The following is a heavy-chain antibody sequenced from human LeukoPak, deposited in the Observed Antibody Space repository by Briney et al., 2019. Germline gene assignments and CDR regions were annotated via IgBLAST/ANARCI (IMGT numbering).Heavy chain of an antibody. V-gene: IGHV4-31*03. CDR3: ARAPDPGAFDI. Sequence: SETPSLTCTVSGGSISSGGYYWSWIRQHPGKGLEWIGYIYYSGSTYYNPSLKSRVTISVDTSKNQFSLKLSSVTAADTAVYYCARAPDPGAFDIWGQGTMVTVSS. CDR2: IYYSGST. CDR1: GGSISSGGYY. J-gene: IGHJ3*02.